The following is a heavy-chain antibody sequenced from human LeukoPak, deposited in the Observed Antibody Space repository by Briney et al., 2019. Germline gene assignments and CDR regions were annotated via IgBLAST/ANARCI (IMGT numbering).Heavy chain of an antibody. CDR3: ARDRRNIVVVTAIFFAFDI. CDR1: GFTFSRYA. CDR2: IFYDGSNE. J-gene: IGHJ3*02. Sequence: GGSLRLSCAASGFTFSRYAMHWVRQAPDKGLEWVALIFYDGSNEYYADSVKGRFTISRDNSKNTLYLQMNSLRAEDTAVYYCARDRRNIVVVTAIFFAFDIWGQGTMVTVSS. V-gene: IGHV3-30-3*01. D-gene: IGHD2-21*02.